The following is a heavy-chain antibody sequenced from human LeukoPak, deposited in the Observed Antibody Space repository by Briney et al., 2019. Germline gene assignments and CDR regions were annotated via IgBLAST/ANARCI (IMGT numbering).Heavy chain of an antibody. D-gene: IGHD3-10*01. CDR2: ISGSGGST. CDR1: GFTFSSYA. V-gene: IGHV3-23*01. CDR3: AREVYNGSGSLPGWFDP. J-gene: IGHJ5*02. Sequence: GGSLRLSCAASGFTFSSYAMSWVRQAPAKGLEWVSAISGSGGSTYYADSVRGRLTISRDNAKNSLSLQMNSLRAEDTAVYYCAREVYNGSGSLPGWFDPWGQGTLVTVSS.